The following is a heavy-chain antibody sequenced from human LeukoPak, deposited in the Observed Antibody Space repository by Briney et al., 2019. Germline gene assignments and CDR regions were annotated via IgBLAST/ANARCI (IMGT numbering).Heavy chain of an antibody. Sequence: PGASLKVSCKGSGYSFINYGISWVRQAPGQGFEWMGWINAFNGDMNHAQKFQGRVTMTIDTSTSTAYMELRSLTADDTAVYYCARDGSGTWLDPWGQGTLVTVSS. J-gene: IGHJ5*02. CDR3: ARDGSGTWLDP. D-gene: IGHD3-10*01. CDR2: INAFNGDM. V-gene: IGHV1-18*01. CDR1: GYSFINYG.